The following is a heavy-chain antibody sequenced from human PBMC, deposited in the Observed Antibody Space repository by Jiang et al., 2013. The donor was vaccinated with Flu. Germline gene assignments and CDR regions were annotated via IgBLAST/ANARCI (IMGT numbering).Heavy chain of an antibody. J-gene: IGHJ1*01. V-gene: IGHV4-34*01. CDR1: GGSFSGYY. Sequence: LLKPSETLSLTCAVYGGSFSGYYWSWIRQPPGKGLEWIGEINHSGSTNYNPSLKSRVTISVDTSKNQFSLKLSSVTAADTAVYYCAMDIVATIPSEDPRQYFQHWGQGTLVTVSS. D-gene: IGHD5-12*01. CDR2: INHSGST. CDR3: AMDIVATIPSEDPRQYFQH.